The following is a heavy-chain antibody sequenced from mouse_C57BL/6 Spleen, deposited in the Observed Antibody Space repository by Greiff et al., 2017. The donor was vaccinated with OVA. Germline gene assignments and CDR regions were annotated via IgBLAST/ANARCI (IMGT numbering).Heavy chain of an antibody. Sequence: QVQLQQPGAELVKPGASVKLSCKASGYTFTSYWMQWVKQRPGQGLEWIGEIDPSDSYTNYNQKFKGKATLTVDTSSSTAYMQLSSLTSEDSAVYYCATSGSSGYDGRDAMDYWGQGTSVTVSS. J-gene: IGHJ4*01. CDR3: ATSGSSGYDGRDAMDY. CDR2: IDPSDSYT. D-gene: IGHD3-2*02. V-gene: IGHV1-50*01. CDR1: GYTFTSYW.